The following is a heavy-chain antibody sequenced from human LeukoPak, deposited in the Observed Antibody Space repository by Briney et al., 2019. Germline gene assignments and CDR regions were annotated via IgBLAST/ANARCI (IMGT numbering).Heavy chain of an antibody. V-gene: IGHV1-2*02. Sequence: ASVKVSCKASGYMFTDYYIHWVRRAPARGVEWMGWMNPDNGDTNCAQKVQGRVTITADKSTSTTYMVLSSLRSEDTAVSALARAHPRDIVVVPAAPPRGYYFDYWGQGTLVTVSS. J-gene: IGHJ4*02. CDR1: GYMFTDYY. CDR2: MNPDNGDT. D-gene: IGHD2-2*01. CDR3: ARAHPRDIVVVPAAPPRGYYFDY.